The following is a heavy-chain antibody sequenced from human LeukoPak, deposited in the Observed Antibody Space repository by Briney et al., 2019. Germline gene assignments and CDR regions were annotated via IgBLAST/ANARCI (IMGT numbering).Heavy chain of an antibody. CDR3: ARTRIEYSSSRYFDY. J-gene: IGHJ4*02. V-gene: IGHV4-34*01. Sequence: SETLPLTCAVYGGSFSGYYWSWIRQPPGKGLEWIGEINHSGSTNYNPSLKSRVTISVDTSKNQFSLKLSSVTAADTAVYYCARTRIEYSSSRYFDYWGQGTLVTVSS. D-gene: IGHD6-6*01. CDR2: INHSGST. CDR1: GGSFSGYY.